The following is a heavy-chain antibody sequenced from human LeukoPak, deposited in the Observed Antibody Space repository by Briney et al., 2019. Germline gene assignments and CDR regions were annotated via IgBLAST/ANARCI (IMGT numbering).Heavy chain of an antibody. D-gene: IGHD1-1*01. CDR1: GGSFSGYY. V-gene: IGHV4-34*01. CDR2: INHSGST. CDR3: ARRTTWGGYYFDY. J-gene: IGHJ4*02. Sequence: SETLSLTCAVYGGSFSGYYWSWIRQPPGKGLEWIGEINHSGSTNYNPSLKSRVTISVDTSKNQFSLKLSSVTAADTAVYYCARRTTWGGYYFDYWGQGTLVTVSS.